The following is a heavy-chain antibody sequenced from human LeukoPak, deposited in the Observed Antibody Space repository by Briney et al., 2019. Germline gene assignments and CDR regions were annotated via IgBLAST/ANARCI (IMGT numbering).Heavy chain of an antibody. CDR3: ARWAWYYDSSGYYYYYGMDV. V-gene: IGHV1-8*01. CDR1: GYTFTSYD. J-gene: IGHJ6*02. D-gene: IGHD3-22*01. CDR2: MNPNSGNT. Sequence: ASVKVSCKASGYTFTSYDINWVRQATGQGLNWMGWMNPNSGNTGYAQKFQGRVTMTRNTSISTAYMELSSLRSEDTAVYYCARWAWYYDSSGYYYYYGMDVWGQGTTVTVSS.